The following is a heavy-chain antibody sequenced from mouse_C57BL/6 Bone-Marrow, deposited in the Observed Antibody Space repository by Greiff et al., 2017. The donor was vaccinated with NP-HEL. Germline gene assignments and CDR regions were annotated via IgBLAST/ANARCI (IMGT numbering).Heavy chain of an antibody. V-gene: IGHV14-3*01. J-gene: IGHJ1*03. D-gene: IGHD1-1*02. CDR2: IDPANGNP. CDR3: AIWSCYWYFDV. CDR1: GFNIKNTY. Sequence: VQLQQSVAELVRPGASVKLSCPASGFNIKNTYMHWVKQRPEQGLEWIGRIDPANGNPKYAPQFQGQATITADTASNTAYLQLSSLTSEDTAIYYCAIWSCYWYFDVWGTGTTVTVSS.